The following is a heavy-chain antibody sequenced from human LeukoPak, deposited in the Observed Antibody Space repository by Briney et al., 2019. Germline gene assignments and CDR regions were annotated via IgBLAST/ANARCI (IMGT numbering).Heavy chain of an antibody. CDR2: ISPGGVRT. D-gene: IGHD4-23*01. CDR1: GFTFSTYA. CDR3: AKSVTADP. Sequence: GGSLRLSCAASGFTFSTYALSWVRQAPGKGLEWVSAISPGGVRTYYADSVKGRFAISRDNSKNTLYLQMHSLRAEDTAVYYCAKSVTADPWGQGTLVTVSS. J-gene: IGHJ5*02. V-gene: IGHV3-23*01.